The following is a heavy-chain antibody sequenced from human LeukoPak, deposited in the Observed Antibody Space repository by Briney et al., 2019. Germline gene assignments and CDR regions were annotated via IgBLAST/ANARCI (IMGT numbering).Heavy chain of an antibody. D-gene: IGHD2-2*01. CDR3: AKTVWIVVVPAAKASDY. CDR1: GFTFSSYA. J-gene: IGHJ4*02. CDR2: ISGSGGST. V-gene: IGHV3-23*01. Sequence: GGSLRLSCAASGFTFSSYAMSWVRQAPGKGLEWVSAISGSGGSTYYADSVKGRFTISGDNSKNTLYLQMNSLRAEDTAVYYCAKTVWIVVVPAAKASDYWGQGTLVTVSS.